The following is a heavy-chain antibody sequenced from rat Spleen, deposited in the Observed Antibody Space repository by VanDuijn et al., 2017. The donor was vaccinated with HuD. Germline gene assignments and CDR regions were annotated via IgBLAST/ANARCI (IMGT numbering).Heavy chain of an antibody. CDR3: ARLLYYYDGSYYYYFDY. J-gene: IGHJ2*01. D-gene: IGHD1-12*02. Sequence: EVQLVESDGGLVQPGRSLKLSCVASGFNFSDYFMAWVRQAPTKGLEWVASISTGGGNTYYRDSVKGRFTISRDNAKSTLYLQMDSLRSEDTATYYCARLLYYYDGSYYYYFDYWGQGVMVTVSS. V-gene: IGHV5-25*01. CDR1: GFNFSDYF. CDR2: ISTGGGNT.